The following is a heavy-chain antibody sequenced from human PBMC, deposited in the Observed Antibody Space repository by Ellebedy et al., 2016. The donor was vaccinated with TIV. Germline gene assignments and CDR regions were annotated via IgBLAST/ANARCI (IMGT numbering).Heavy chain of an antibody. J-gene: IGHJ4*02. V-gene: IGHV1-2*02. Sequence: ASVKVSCKASGYTFTGYYMHWVRQAPGQGLEWMGWINPNSGGTNYAPKFQGRVTMTRDTSISKAYMELSRLRSDETAVYYCERGGVSSWYPLPFDYWGQGTLVTVSS. CDR1: GYTFTGYY. CDR2: INPNSGGT. D-gene: IGHD6-13*01. CDR3: ERGGVSSWYPLPFDY.